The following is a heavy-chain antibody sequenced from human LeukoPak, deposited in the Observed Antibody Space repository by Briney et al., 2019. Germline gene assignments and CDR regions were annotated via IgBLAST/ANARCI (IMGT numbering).Heavy chain of an antibody. J-gene: IGHJ6*03. CDR1: GGSISSYY. Sequence: PSETLSLTCTVSGGSISSYYWSWIRQPAGKGLEWIGRIYTSGSTNYNPSLKSRVTMSVDTSKNQFSLKLSSVTAADTAVYYCARGGIVGETGYYYYYYMDVWGKGTTVTVSS. V-gene: IGHV4-4*07. CDR2: IYTSGST. CDR3: ARGGIVGETGYYYYYYMDV. D-gene: IGHD1-26*01.